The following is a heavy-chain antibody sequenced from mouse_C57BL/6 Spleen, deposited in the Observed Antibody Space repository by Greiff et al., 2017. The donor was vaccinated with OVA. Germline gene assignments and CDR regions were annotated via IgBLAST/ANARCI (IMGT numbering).Heavy chain of an antibody. CDR3: ARGGYSGAY. J-gene: IGHJ3*01. D-gene: IGHD1-2*01. CDR1: GYSITSGYY. Sequence: DVKLQESGPGLVKPSQSLSLTCSVPGYSITSGYYWNWIRQFPGNKLEWMGYISYDGSNNYNPSLKNRISITRDTSKNQFFLKLNSVTTEDTATYYCARGGYSGAYWGQGTLVTVSA. V-gene: IGHV3-6*01. CDR2: ISYDGSN.